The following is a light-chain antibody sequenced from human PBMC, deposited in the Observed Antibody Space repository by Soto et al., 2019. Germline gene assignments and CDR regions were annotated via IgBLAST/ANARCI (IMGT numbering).Light chain of an antibody. CDR3: QQYQTYSRT. V-gene: IGKV1-5*01. CDR2: DVS. J-gene: IGKJ1*01. Sequence: DIQMTQSPSTVSASVGDRITITCRASQSIKTWLAWYRQRPGEAPQLLIYDVSTLAMGVPARFSGSGSGTDFTLSISRLQADDFATFYCQQYQTYSRTFGQGTKLEVK. CDR1: QSIKTW.